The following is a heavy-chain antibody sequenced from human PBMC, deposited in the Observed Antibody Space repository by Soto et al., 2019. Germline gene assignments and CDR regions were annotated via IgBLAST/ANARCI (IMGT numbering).Heavy chain of an antibody. D-gene: IGHD6-13*01. J-gene: IGHJ5*02. CDR3: ARARGSSQNLDT. Sequence: SETLSLTCTVSGDSISSDYWSWIRQPPGKGLEWIGYTYYSGLTNTNPSLKSRLTISVDTSKNQFSLKLTSVTAADTAVYYCARARGSSQNLDTWGQGTLVTVSS. CDR1: GDSISSDY. V-gene: IGHV4-59*01. CDR2: TYYSGLT.